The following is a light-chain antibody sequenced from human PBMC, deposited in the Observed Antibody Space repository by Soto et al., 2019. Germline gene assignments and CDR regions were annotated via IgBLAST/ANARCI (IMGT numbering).Light chain of an antibody. V-gene: IGKV1-39*01. CDR1: QSISSY. Sequence: DIQMTQSPSSLSASVGDRVTITCRASQSISSYLNWYQQKPGKAPKLLIYAASSLQSGVPSRFSGSGSGTDFTLTISSLQPEDFATYYCQQSYSTPMYTFGQATMLEIK. CDR2: AAS. J-gene: IGKJ2*01. CDR3: QQSYSTPMYT.